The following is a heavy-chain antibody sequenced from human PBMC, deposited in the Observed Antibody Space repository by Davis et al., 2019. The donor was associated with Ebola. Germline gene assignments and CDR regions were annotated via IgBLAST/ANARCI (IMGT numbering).Heavy chain of an antibody. V-gene: IGHV3-23*01. J-gene: IGHJ4*02. CDR3: AKGGRDYYDSSGYYHY. Sequence: GESLKISCAASGFTFSSYVMNWVRQAPGKGLEWVSAISESGGSTYYGDSAKGRFIISRDNAKNSLYLQMNSLRAEDTALYYCAKGGRDYYDSSGYYHYWGQGTLVTVSS. CDR2: ISESGGST. CDR1: GFTFSSYV. D-gene: IGHD3-22*01.